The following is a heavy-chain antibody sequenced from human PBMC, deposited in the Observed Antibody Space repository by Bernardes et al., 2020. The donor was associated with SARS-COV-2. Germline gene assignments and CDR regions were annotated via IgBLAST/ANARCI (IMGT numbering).Heavy chain of an antibody. CDR1: GGSISSGDYY. CDR2: IYYSGST. CDR3: ARVSITKGSGYYFANDY. J-gene: IGHJ4*02. V-gene: IGHV4-30-4*01. Sequence: SETLSLTCTVSGGSISSGDYYWSWIRQPPGKGLEWIGYIYYSGSTYYNPSLKSRVTISVDTSKNQFSLKLSSVTAADTAVYYCARVSITKGSGYYFANDYWGQGTLVTVSS. D-gene: IGHD3-22*01.